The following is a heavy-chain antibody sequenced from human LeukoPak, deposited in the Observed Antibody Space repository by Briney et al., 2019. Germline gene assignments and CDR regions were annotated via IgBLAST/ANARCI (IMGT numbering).Heavy chain of an antibody. J-gene: IGHJ4*02. V-gene: IGHV3-30*03. D-gene: IGHD5-12*01. Sequence: PGRSLRLSCAASGFTFSSYGMHWVRQAPGKGLEWVAVISYDGSNKYYADSVKGRFTISRDNSKNTLYLQMNSLRAEDTAVYYCATATGSYGGYVGEDFDYWGQGTLVTVSS. CDR1: GFTFSSYG. CDR3: ATATGSYGGYVGEDFDY. CDR2: ISYDGSNK.